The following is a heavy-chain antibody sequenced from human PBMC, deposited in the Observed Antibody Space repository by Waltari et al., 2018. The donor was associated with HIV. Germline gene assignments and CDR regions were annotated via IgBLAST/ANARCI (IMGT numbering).Heavy chain of an antibody. CDR1: GGTFSSYA. CDR2: IIPISDTT. Sequence: QVQLVQSGAEVKKPGSLVQVSCKASGGTFSSYAFSWVRQAPGQGLEWMGGIIPISDTTHDAQTFQGGVTMTADESTSTACMGLSSLRSDDTAVYYCASGVEMATTGDYWGQGTLVTGSS. V-gene: IGHV1-69*01. J-gene: IGHJ4*02. CDR3: ASGVEMATTGDY. D-gene: IGHD2-8*01.